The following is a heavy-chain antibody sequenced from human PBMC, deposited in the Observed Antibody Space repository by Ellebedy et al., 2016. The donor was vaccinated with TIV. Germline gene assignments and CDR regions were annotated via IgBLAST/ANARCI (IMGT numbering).Heavy chain of an antibody. D-gene: IGHD1-26*01. Sequence: GGSLRLSXTGSGYSFNSYWINWVREMPGKGLEWMAKIDPSDSYSKYSPSFQGHVTISADKSISTAYLHWSSLKASDTAMYYCAREFRVGTTTGFGYWGQGTLVTVSS. J-gene: IGHJ4*02. CDR1: GYSFNSYW. V-gene: IGHV5-10-1*01. CDR2: IDPSDSYS. CDR3: AREFRVGTTTGFGY.